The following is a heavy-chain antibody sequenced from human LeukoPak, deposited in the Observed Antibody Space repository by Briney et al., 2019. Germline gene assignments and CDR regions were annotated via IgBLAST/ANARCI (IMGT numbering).Heavy chain of an antibody. CDR1: GGAFSGYY. V-gene: IGHV4-34*01. Sequence: SETLSLTCAVYGGAFSGYYWSWIRQPPGKGLEWIGEINHSGSTNYNPSLKSRVTISVDTSKNQFSLKLSSVTAADTAVYYCARAPDYGGNSGDYWGQGTLVTVSS. CDR3: ARAPDYGGNSGDY. J-gene: IGHJ4*02. D-gene: IGHD4-17*01. CDR2: INHSGST.